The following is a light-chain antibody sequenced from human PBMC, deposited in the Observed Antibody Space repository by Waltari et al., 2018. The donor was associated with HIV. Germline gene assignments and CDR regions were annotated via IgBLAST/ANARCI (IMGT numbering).Light chain of an antibody. V-gene: IGLV1-47*01. CDR2: RNN. Sequence: QSVLTQPPSASGTPGQRVTISCSGSSSNIGSNYVYWYQKLPGTAPKLLIYRNNQRPSGVPDRFSGSKSGTSASLAISGLRSEDEADYYCAAWDDSLSGHWVFGGGTKLTVL. J-gene: IGLJ3*02. CDR3: AAWDDSLSGHWV. CDR1: SSNIGSNY.